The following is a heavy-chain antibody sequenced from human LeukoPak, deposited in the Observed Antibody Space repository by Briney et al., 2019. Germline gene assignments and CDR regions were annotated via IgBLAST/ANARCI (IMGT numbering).Heavy chain of an antibody. CDR2: INHRGST. J-gene: IGHJ4*02. CDR1: GASFSGYY. D-gene: IGHD6-13*01. CDR3: ARPRYLAAAPFDY. Sequence: SQTLSLTCAVCGASFSGYYWSWIRQPPGKGLEWIGEINHRGSTNYNPSLKSRVTISEDTSKNQFSLKLSSVTAADTAVYYCARPRYLAAAPFDYWGQGTLVTVSS. V-gene: IGHV4-34*01.